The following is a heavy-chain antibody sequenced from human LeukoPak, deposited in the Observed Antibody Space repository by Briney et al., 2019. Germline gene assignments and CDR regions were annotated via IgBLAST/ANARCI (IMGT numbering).Heavy chain of an antibody. V-gene: IGHV3-23*01. CDR1: GFTFSSYG. CDR3: VRDHSGWSLDP. Sequence: GGNLRLSCAASGFTFSSYGMSWVRQAPGKGLEWVSAISGSGGSTYYADSVKGRFTISRDNSKNTLYLQMNSLRAEDTAVYYCVRDHSGWSLDPWGQGTLVTVSS. J-gene: IGHJ5*02. CDR2: ISGSGGST. D-gene: IGHD6-19*01.